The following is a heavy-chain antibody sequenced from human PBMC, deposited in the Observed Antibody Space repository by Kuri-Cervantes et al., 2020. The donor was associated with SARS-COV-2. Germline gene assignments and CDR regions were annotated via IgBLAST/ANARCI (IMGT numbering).Heavy chain of an antibody. D-gene: IGHD3-10*01. CDR1: GFMFTTYA. V-gene: IGHV3-33*01. Sequence: GESLKISCEGSGFMFTTYAMHWVRQAPGKGLEWVAVIWYDGSNKSYADSVKGRFTISRDNSKNTLYLQMNSLGGEDTAVYYCARDTPTLVRGVVSDRWLDPWGQGTLVTVS. CDR2: IWYDGSNK. CDR3: ARDTPTLVRGVVSDRWLDP. J-gene: IGHJ5*02.